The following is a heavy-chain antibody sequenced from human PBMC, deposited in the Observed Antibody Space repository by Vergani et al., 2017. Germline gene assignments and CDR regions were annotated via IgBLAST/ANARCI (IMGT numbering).Heavy chain of an antibody. CDR2: IWYDGSNK. J-gene: IGHJ6*03. V-gene: IGHV3-33*01. CDR3: ARDVMSGGNYMDV. Sequence: QVQLVESGGGLVQPGRSLRLSCAASGFTFSSYGMHWVRQAPGKGLEWVAVIWYDGSNKYYADSVKGRFTISRDNSKNTLYLQMNSLRAEDTAVYYCARDVMSGGNYMDVWGKGTTVTVSS. D-gene: IGHD3-10*01. CDR1: GFTFSSYG.